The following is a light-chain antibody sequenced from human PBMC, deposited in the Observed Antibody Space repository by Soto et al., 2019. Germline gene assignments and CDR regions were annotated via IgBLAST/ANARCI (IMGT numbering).Light chain of an antibody. CDR3: CSYPGSSLSYV. CDR1: SSDVGSYNL. V-gene: IGLV2-23*01. Sequence: QSALTQPASVSGSPGQSITISCTGTSSDVGSYNLVSWYQQHPGKAPKLMIYEGSKRPSGVSNRFSVSKSGNTAYRTISGLQAEDRVNFNSCSYPGSSLSYVFGTGTTLT. J-gene: IGLJ1*01. CDR2: EGS.